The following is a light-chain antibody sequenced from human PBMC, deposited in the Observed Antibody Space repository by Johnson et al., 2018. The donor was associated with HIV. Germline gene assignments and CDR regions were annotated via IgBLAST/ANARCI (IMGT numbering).Light chain of an antibody. CDR3: GTWDSSLTAV. CDR1: SSNIGNNY. J-gene: IGLJ1*01. V-gene: IGLV1-51*02. CDR2: ENN. Sequence: QSVLTQPPSVSAAPGQKVTISCSVSSSNIGNNYVSWYQQLPGTAPKLLIYENNKRPSGIPDRFSGSKSGTSATLGITGLQTGDEADYYCGTWDSSLTAVFGTGTKVTVL.